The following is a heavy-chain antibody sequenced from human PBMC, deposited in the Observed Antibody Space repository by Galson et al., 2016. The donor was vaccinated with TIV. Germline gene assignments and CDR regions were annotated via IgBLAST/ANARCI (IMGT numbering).Heavy chain of an antibody. CDR1: GFTFSKAW. Sequence: SLRLSCAASGFTFSKAWMTWVRRAPGKGLEWVGRIKSKSDAGTTEYAAPVKGRFIISRDDSKGTLFLQMDSLRTEDTAMYYCTTERSYGYNDHWGQGTLVTVSS. CDR2: IKSKSDAGTT. J-gene: IGHJ4*02. V-gene: IGHV3-15*01. D-gene: IGHD5-12*01. CDR3: TTERSYGYNDH.